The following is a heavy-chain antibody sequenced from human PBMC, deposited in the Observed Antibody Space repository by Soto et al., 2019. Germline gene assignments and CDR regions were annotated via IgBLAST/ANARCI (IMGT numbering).Heavy chain of an antibody. CDR1: GYTFTSYY. J-gene: IGHJ4*02. Sequence: GASVKVSCKASGYTFTSYYMHWVRQAPGQGLEWMGIINPSGGSTSYAQKFQGRVTMTRDTSTSTVYMELRLTSVTAADTAVYYCATNRGYDFYYFDSWGQGALVTVSS. V-gene: IGHV1-46*01. D-gene: IGHD5-12*01. CDR2: INPSGGST. CDR3: ATNRGYDFYYFDS.